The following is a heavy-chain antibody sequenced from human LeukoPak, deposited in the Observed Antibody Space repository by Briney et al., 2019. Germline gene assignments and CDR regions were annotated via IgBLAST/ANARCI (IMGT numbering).Heavy chain of an antibody. CDR1: GYTFTDYY. CDR3: ARVKGGFRELSSFDY. V-gene: IGHV1-2*02. CDR2: SNPNSGGT. J-gene: IGHJ4*02. D-gene: IGHD3-10*01. Sequence: ASVKVSCKASGYTFTDYYMHWVRQAPGQGLEWMGWSNPNSGGTQYAQKFQGRVTMTRDTSITTAYMELSSLTFDDTAVYYCARVKGGFRELSSFDYWGQGTLVTVSS.